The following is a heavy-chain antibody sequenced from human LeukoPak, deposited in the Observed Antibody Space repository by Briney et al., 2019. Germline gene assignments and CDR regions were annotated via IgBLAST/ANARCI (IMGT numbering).Heavy chain of an antibody. CDR3: ARGLYCSSTSCLFDY. Sequence: ASVKVSCKASGYAFTSYYMHWVRQATGQGLEWMGWMNPNSGNTGYAQKFQGRVTITRNTSISTAYMELSSLRSEDTAVYYCARGLYCSSTSCLFDYWGQGTLVTVSS. J-gene: IGHJ4*02. CDR2: MNPNSGNT. V-gene: IGHV1-8*03. CDR1: GYAFTSYY. D-gene: IGHD2-2*01.